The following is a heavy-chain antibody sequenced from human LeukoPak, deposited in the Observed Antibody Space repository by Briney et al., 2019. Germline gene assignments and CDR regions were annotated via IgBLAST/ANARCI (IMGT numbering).Heavy chain of an antibody. CDR2: ISSGSDFI. CDR1: GFTFSTYS. V-gene: IGHV3-21*01. Sequence: GGSLRLSCAASGFTFSTYSMNWVRQAPGQGLEWVSSISSGSDFIYYADSVKGRFTISRDNSKNTLYLQMNSLRAEDTAVYYCAKKRRLRFLEWLFRTPFEYWGQGTLVTVSS. J-gene: IGHJ4*02. D-gene: IGHD3-3*01. CDR3: AKKRRLRFLEWLFRTPFEY.